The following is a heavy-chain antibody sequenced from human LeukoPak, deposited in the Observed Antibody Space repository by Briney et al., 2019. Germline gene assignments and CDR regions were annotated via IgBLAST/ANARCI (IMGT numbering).Heavy chain of an antibody. J-gene: IGHJ6*02. CDR3: ARDGPMMDDSSGYYPYYGMDV. V-gene: IGHV3-66*01. CDR1: GFTVSSNY. Sequence: GGSLRLSCAASGFTVSSNYMSWVRQAPGKGLEWVSVIYRGGSTYYADSVKGRFTISRDNSKNTLYLQMNSLRAEDTAVYYCARDGPMMDDSSGYYPYYGMDVWGQGTAVTVSS. D-gene: IGHD3-22*01. CDR2: IYRGGST.